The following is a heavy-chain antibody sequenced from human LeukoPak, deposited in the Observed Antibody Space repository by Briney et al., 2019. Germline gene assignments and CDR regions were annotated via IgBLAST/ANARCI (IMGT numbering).Heavy chain of an antibody. D-gene: IGHD5-18*01. CDR3: AKVTGYSYGLSVTGYFDY. Sequence: ASVKVSCKASGYTFTGYFVHWVRQAPGQGLQWMGWINPNTGGTNYAQKFQGRVTMTRDTSISTAYMELSRLRSDDTAVYYCAKVTGYSYGLSVTGYFDYWGQGTLVTVSS. J-gene: IGHJ4*02. V-gene: IGHV1-2*02. CDR2: INPNTGGT. CDR1: GYTFTGYF.